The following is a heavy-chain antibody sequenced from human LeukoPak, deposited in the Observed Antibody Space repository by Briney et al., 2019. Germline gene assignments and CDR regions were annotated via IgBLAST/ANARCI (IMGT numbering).Heavy chain of an antibody. D-gene: IGHD5-18*01. Sequence: GGSLRLSCAASGFTFSSYGMHWVRQAPGKGLEWVAFIRYDGSNKYYADSVKGRFTISRDNSKNTLYLQMNSLRAEDTAVYYCAKDRYSYGRSHFDYWGQGTLVTVSS. V-gene: IGHV3-30*02. CDR2: IRYDGSNK. CDR1: GFTFSSYG. CDR3: AKDRYSYGRSHFDY. J-gene: IGHJ4*02.